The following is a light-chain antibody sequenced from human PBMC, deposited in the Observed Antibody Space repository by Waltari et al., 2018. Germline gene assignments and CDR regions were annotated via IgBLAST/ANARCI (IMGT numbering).Light chain of an antibody. J-gene: IGKJ1*01. CDR3: QQYANTPRT. CDR1: QSVLYSPNNKNF. CDR2: WAS. V-gene: IGKV4-1*01. Sequence: DIVMTQSPDSLAASLGERATVNCKSSQSVLYSPNNKNFLAWYQQKPGQPPKLLIYWASTRESGVPDRFSGSGSGTDFTLTISSLQAEDVAVYYCQQYANTPRTFGQGTTVEIK.